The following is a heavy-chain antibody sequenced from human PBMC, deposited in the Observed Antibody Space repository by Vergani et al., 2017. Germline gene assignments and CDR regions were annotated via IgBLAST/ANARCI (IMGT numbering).Heavy chain of an antibody. D-gene: IGHD2-2*01. J-gene: IGHJ6*02. CDR2: FDPEDGET. V-gene: IGHV1-46*01. Sequence: QVQLVQSGAEVKKPGASVKVSCKASGYTFTSYYMHWVRQAPGQGLEWMGGFDPEDGETNYAQKFQGRVTITADESTSTAYMELSSLRSEDTAVYYCARTIEDIVVVPAAEYYYYYYGMDVWGQGTTVTVSS. CDR1: GYTFTSYY. CDR3: ARTIEDIVVVPAAEYYYYYYGMDV.